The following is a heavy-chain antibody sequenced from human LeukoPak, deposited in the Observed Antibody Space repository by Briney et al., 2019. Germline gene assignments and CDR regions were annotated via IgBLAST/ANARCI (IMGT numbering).Heavy chain of an antibody. CDR2: ISSSSSTI. D-gene: IGHD6-19*01. J-gene: IGHJ4*02. CDR3: AKDRSGWYAY. Sequence: PGGSLRLSCAASGFTFSSYSMNWVRQAPGKGLEWVSYISSSSSTIYYADSVKGRFTISRDNAKNSLYLQMNSLRAEDTAVYYCAKDRSGWYAYWGQGTLVTVSS. V-gene: IGHV3-48*01. CDR1: GFTFSSYS.